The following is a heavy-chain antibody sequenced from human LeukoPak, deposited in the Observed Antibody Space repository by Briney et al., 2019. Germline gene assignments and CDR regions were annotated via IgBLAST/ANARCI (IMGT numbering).Heavy chain of an antibody. D-gene: IGHD1-26*01. CDR1: GGSFGGYY. V-gene: IGHV4-34*01. CDR3: ARGGGSGSYSYFDY. CDR2: INHSGST. J-gene: IGHJ4*02. Sequence: SETLSLTCAVYGGSFGGYYWSWIRQPPGKGLERIGEINHSGSTNYNPSLKSRVTISVDTSKNQFSLKLSSVTAADTAVYYCARGGGSGSYSYFDYWGQGTLVTVSS.